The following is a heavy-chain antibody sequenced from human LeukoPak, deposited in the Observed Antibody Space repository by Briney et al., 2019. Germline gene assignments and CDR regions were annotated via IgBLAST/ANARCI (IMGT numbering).Heavy chain of an antibody. J-gene: IGHJ5*02. D-gene: IGHD2-2*01. Sequence: SETLSLTCTVSGGSISSYYWSWIRQPPGKGLVWIGYIYYSGSTNYNPSLKSRVTISVDTSKNQFSLKLSSVTAADTAVYYCAAVPAAMENNWFDPWGQGTLVTVSS. CDR3: AAVPAAMENNWFDP. CDR1: GGSISSYY. CDR2: IYYSGST. V-gene: IGHV4-59*01.